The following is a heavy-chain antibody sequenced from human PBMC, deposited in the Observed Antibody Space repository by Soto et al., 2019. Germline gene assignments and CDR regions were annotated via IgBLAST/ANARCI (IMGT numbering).Heavy chain of an antibody. V-gene: IGHV1-18*01. CDR2: ISANIGNT. D-gene: IGHD6-19*01. Sequence: ASVKVSCKASDYTFSSYGISWVRQAPGQGLEWMGWISANIGNTNYAQKLQGRVTMTTDTSTSTAYMELRSLRSDDTAVYYCARYQPDSSGWHYYSYGMDVWGQGTTVTVS. CDR3: ARYQPDSSGWHYYSYGMDV. J-gene: IGHJ6*02. CDR1: DYTFSSYG.